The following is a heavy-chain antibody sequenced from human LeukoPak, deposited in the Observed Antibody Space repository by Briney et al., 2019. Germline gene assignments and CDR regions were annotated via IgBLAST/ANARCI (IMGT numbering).Heavy chain of an antibody. D-gene: IGHD1-1*01. Sequence: GSLRLSCAASGFTFRNYNMNWVRQAPGKGLEWIGSMYHSGSTYHNPSLRSRVTMSVDMSKNQFSLKLSSVTAADTAVYYCARHWNLLYYFDYWGQGTLVTVSS. CDR2: MYHSGST. CDR3: ARHWNLLYYFDY. CDR1: GFTFRNYN. J-gene: IGHJ4*02. V-gene: IGHV4-38-2*01.